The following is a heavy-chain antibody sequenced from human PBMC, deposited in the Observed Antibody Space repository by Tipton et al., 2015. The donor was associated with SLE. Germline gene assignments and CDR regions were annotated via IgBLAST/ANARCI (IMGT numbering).Heavy chain of an antibody. V-gene: IGHV3-74*01. CDR3: ASPPEGYWYFDL. CDR2: INSDGSST. J-gene: IGHJ2*01. CDR1: GFTFSSYW. Sequence: SLRLSCAASGFTFSSYWMHWVRQAPGKGLMWVSRINSDGSSTYYADSVKGRFTISRDNSKNTLYLQMNSLRAEDTAVYYCASPPEGYWYFDLWGRGTLVSVS. D-gene: IGHD1-14*01.